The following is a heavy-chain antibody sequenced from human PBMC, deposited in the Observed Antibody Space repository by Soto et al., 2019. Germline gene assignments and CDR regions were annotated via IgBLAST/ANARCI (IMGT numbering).Heavy chain of an antibody. J-gene: IGHJ4*02. Sequence: ASVKVSCKASGGTFSSYAISWVRQAPGQGLEWMGGIIPIFGTANYAQKFQGRVTITADKSTSTAYMELSSLRSEDTAVYYCARLYGDSYYFDYWGQGTLVTVSS. CDR1: GGTFSSYA. CDR2: IIPIFGTA. V-gene: IGHV1-69*06. CDR3: ARLYGDSYYFDY. D-gene: IGHD4-17*01.